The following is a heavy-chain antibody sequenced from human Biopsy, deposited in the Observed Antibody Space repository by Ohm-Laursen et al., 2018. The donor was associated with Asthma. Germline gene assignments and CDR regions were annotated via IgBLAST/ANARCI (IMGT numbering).Heavy chain of an antibody. V-gene: IGHV1-24*01. CDR1: GYSLTDLS. Sequence: ESSVKVSCKVSGYSLTDLSMHWVRQAPGQGLEWMGGHDHEEGGTVNARRFQGRVTMTEDTSTDTAYMGLSSLSSDDTAVYYCASDFPKDYVRYNFQFWGQGTLVTVSS. D-gene: IGHD4-17*01. CDR2: HDHEEGGT. CDR3: ASDFPKDYVRYNFQF. J-gene: IGHJ4*02.